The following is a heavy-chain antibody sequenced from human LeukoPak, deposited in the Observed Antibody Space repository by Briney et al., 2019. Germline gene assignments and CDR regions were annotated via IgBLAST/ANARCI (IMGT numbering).Heavy chain of an antibody. D-gene: IGHD6-13*01. Sequence: GGSLRLSCAASGFTFSNAWMSWVRQAPGKGLEWVGRIKSKTDGGTTDYAAPVKGRFTISRDDSKNTLYLQMNSLRAEDTAVYYCAKEGIAAADAFDIWGQGTMVTVSS. J-gene: IGHJ3*02. V-gene: IGHV3-15*01. CDR2: IKSKTDGGTT. CDR3: AKEGIAAADAFDI. CDR1: GFTFSNAW.